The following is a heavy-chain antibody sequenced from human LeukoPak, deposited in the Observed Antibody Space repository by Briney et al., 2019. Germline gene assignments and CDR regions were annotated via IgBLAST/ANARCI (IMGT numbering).Heavy chain of an antibody. Sequence: LVASVKVSCKASGYTFTGYYMHWVRQAPGQGLEWMGWINPNSGGTNYAQKFQGRVTMTRDTSISTAYMELSRLRSDDTAVYYCARYGSERYYYYMDVWGKGTTVTVSS. CDR1: GYTFTGYY. J-gene: IGHJ6*03. CDR2: INPNSGGT. V-gene: IGHV1-2*03. CDR3: ARYGSERYYYYMDV. D-gene: IGHD6-25*01.